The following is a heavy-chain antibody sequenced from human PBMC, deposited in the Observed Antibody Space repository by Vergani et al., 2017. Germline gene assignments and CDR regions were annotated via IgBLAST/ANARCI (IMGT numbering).Heavy chain of an antibody. CDR1: GFTFSSCA. Sequence: QVQLVESGGGVVQPGRSLRLSCAASGFTFSSCAMHWVRQAPGKGLEWVAVISSDGINKYYTDSVKGRFTISRDNAKNSLYLQMNSLRAEDTAVYYCARDPTGFDYWGQGTLVTVSS. D-gene: IGHD1-14*01. CDR3: ARDPTGFDY. J-gene: IGHJ4*02. V-gene: IGHV3-30*04. CDR2: ISSDGINK.